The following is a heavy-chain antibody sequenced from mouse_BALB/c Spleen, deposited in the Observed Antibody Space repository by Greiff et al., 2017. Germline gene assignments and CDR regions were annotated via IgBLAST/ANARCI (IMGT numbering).Heavy chain of an antibody. Sequence: EVKLMESGGGLVQPGGSRKLSCAASGFTFSSFGMHWVRQAPEKGLEWVAYISSGSSTIYYADTVKGRFTISRDNPKNTLFLQMTSLRSEDTAMYYCARWGNYNFDYWGQGTTLTVSS. J-gene: IGHJ2*01. CDR3: ARWGNYNFDY. D-gene: IGHD2-1*01. V-gene: IGHV5-17*02. CDR1: GFTFSSFG. CDR2: ISSGSSTI.